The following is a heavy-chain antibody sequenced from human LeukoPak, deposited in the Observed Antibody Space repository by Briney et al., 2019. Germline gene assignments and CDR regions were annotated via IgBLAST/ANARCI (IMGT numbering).Heavy chain of an antibody. V-gene: IGHV5-51*01. CDR3: ARRVAALGAFDI. CDR2: IYPGDSET. Sequence: GESLKISCRGSGYSFTSYWIAWVRQMPGKGLEWMGIIYPGDSETRYSPSFQGQVTISAGKSISTAYLQWSSLKASDTAMYYCARRVAALGAFDIWGQGTMVTVSS. J-gene: IGHJ3*02. CDR1: GYSFTSYW. D-gene: IGHD6-19*01.